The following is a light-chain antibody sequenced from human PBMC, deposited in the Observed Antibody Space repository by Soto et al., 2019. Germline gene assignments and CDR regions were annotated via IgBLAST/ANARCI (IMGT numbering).Light chain of an antibody. CDR1: QSVRSSH. Sequence: EIVLTQSPGTLSLSRGXRATLSCRASQSVRSSHLAWYQQKPGQAPRLLIYGASSRATGIPDRFSGSGSGTDFTLTISRLEPEDFAVYYCQQYDSSPLTFGGGTKVDIK. CDR2: GAS. V-gene: IGKV3-20*01. CDR3: QQYDSSPLT. J-gene: IGKJ4*01.